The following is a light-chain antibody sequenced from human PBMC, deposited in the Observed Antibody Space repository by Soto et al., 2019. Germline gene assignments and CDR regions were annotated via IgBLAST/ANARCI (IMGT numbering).Light chain of an antibody. J-gene: IGKJ2*01. CDR1: HSVSGSY. Sequence: EIVLTQSPGTLSLSPGERATLSCRASHSVSGSYLAWYQQKPGQAPRLLIYGASSRATGVPDRFSGSGSGTDFTLTISRLEPEDFAVYYWQQYGSSPPYTFGQGTKLEIK. CDR2: GAS. V-gene: IGKV3-20*01. CDR3: QQYGSSPPYT.